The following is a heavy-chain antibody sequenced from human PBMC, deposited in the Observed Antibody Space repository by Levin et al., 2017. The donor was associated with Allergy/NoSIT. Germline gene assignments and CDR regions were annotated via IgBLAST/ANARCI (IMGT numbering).Heavy chain of an antibody. J-gene: IGHJ4*02. D-gene: IGHD3-10*01. CDR2: ISYDGNNE. CDR3: ARGRGASGTYYADY. CDR1: GFTFSGFA. V-gene: IGHV3-30-3*01. Sequence: PAGGSLRLSCAASGFTFSGFAMHWVRQTPGKGLEWVAVISYDGNNEFYAESVKGRFTISRDNSKYTLSLQMNGLRVEDTAVYYCARGRGASGTYYADYWGQGTLVIVSS.